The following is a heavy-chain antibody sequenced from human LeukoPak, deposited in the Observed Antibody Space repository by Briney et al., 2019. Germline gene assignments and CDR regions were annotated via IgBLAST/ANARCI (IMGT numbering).Heavy chain of an antibody. D-gene: IGHD3-16*02. J-gene: IGHJ5*02. V-gene: IGHV3-23*01. Sequence: GGSLRLSCAVSGITLSNYAMTWVRQAPGKGLEWVAGISGSGGGTNYADSVKGRFTISRDNAKNSLYLQMNSLRAEDKAVYYCARIRIDLNWFDPWGQGTLVTVSS. CDR2: ISGSGGGT. CDR1: GITLSNYA. CDR3: ARIRIDLNWFDP.